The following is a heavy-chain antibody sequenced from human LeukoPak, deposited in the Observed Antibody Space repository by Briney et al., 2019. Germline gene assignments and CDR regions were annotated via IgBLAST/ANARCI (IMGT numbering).Heavy chain of an antibody. CDR2: INYSGMS. Sequence: SETLSLTCAVYGEYFDGFYWNWIRQPPGKGLEWIGEINYSGMSDYNPALKSRVAISADSSKRQFSLDLTSVTAADTAVYYCAIRLATSRLATATTWFDPRGQGTLVSVSS. D-gene: IGHD3-9*01. CDR3: AIRLATSRLATATTWFDP. V-gene: IGHV4-34*01. CDR1: GEYFDGFY. J-gene: IGHJ5*02.